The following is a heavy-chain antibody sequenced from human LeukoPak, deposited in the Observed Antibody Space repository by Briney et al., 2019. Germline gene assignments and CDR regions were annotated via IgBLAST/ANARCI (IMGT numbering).Heavy chain of an antibody. J-gene: IGHJ4*01. Sequence: SETLSLTCTVSGASINNNFWTWIRQPPGKGLEWIGYIYSSGSANYNPSLKSRVIISGDTSKNQITLNLTSVTAADTAVYFCARHRDYYDTWGHGTLVTVSS. CDR3: ARHRDYYDT. CDR1: GASINNNF. D-gene: IGHD3-22*01. V-gene: IGHV4-59*08. CDR2: IYSSGSA.